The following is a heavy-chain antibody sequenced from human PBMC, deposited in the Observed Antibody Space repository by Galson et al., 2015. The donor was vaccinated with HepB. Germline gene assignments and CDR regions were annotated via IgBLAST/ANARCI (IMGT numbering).Heavy chain of an antibody. CDR2: IHSSGFYK. Sequence: SLRLSCAASGFRLSSYSMNWVRQAPGKGLEWVSSIHSSGFYKYYAGSVKGRFTISRDNARNSLYLQMRSLRVEDTAVYYCARENGRQLPLDYWGQGTLVTVSS. V-gene: IGHV3-21*01. J-gene: IGHJ4*02. CDR1: GFRLSSYS. D-gene: IGHD2-2*01. CDR3: ARENGRQLPLDY.